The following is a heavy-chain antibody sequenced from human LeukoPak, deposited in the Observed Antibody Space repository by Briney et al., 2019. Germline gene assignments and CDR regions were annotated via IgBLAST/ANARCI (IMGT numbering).Heavy chain of an antibody. CDR1: GGSISSYY. Sequence: SETLSLTCTVSGGSISSYYWNWIRQPAGKGLEWIGRFYTSGSTNYNPSLSSRVTMSVDTSKNQFSLKLSSVTGADTAVYYCARDPATVATYFDYWGQGTLVTVSS. D-gene: IGHD4-17*01. V-gene: IGHV4-4*07. CDR3: ARDPATVATYFDY. CDR2: FYTSGST. J-gene: IGHJ4*02.